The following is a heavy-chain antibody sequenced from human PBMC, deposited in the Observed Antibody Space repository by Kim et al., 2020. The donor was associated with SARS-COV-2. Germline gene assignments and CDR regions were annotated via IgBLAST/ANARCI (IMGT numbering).Heavy chain of an antibody. CDR2: ISYDGSNK. Sequence: GGSLRLSCAASGFTFSSYGMHWVRHAPGKGLEWVAVISYDGSNKYYADSVKGRFTISRDNSKNTLYLQMNSLRAEDTAVYYCAKDSDWGPDYWGQGTLVTVSS. CDR3: AKDSDWGPDY. J-gene: IGHJ4*02. D-gene: IGHD7-27*01. CDR1: GFTFSSYG. V-gene: IGHV3-30*18.